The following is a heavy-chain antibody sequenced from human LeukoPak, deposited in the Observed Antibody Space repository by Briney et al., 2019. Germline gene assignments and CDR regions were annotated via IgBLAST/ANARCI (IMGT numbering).Heavy chain of an antibody. V-gene: IGHV3-30-3*01. CDR3: ARNRRIAAAGPFDY. CDR1: GFTFSSYA. D-gene: IGHD6-13*01. Sequence: PGGSLRLSCAASGFTFSSYAMHWVRQAPGKGLEWVAVISYGGSNKYYADSVKGRFTISRDNSKNTLYLQMNSLRAEDTAVYYCARNRRIAAAGPFDYWGQGTLVTVSS. CDR2: ISYGGSNK. J-gene: IGHJ4*02.